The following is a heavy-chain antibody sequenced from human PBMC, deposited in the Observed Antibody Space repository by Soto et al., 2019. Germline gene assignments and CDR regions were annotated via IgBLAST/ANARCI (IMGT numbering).Heavy chain of an antibody. V-gene: IGHV1-18*01. CDR2: ISAYNGNT. CDR3: ARSSGRSLMVYRFGP. Sequence: QVQLVQSGAEVKKPGASVKVSCKASGYTFTSYAISWVRQAPGQGLEWMGWISAYNGNTNYAQKLQGRVTMTTDTSTSTAHMELRSLRSDDTAVEYWARSSGRSLMVYRFGPWGQGTLVTVSS. CDR1: GYTFTSYA. D-gene: IGHD3-10*01. J-gene: IGHJ5*02.